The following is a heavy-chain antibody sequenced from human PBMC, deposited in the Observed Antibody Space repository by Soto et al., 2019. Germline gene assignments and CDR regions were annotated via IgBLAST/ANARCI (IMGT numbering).Heavy chain of an antibody. Sequence: QMHLVESGGGVVQPGRSLTLSCVASGFTFTSYGIHWVRQAPGKGLEWVAVIWYDGSNKYYGDSVKGGFRIARDNSKNTVYLQMNSLRAEDTAVYYCARDRRFLEWLDYWGQGTLVSVSS. D-gene: IGHD3-3*01. CDR3: ARDRRFLEWLDY. CDR2: IWYDGSNK. CDR1: GFTFTSYG. J-gene: IGHJ4*02. V-gene: IGHV3-33*01.